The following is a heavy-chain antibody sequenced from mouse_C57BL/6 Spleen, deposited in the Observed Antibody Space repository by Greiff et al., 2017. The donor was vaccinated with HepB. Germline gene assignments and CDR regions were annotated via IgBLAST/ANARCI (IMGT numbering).Heavy chain of an antibody. CDR1: GYTFTDYE. CDR2: IDPETGGT. Sequence: QVQLQQSGAELVRPGASVTLSCKASGYTFTDYEMHWVKQTPVHGLEWIGAIDPETGGTAYNQKFKGKAILTADKSSSTAYMELRSLTSEDSAVYYCTRSGHYFDYWCQGTTLTVSS. D-gene: IGHD1-3*01. CDR3: TRSGHYFDY. V-gene: IGHV1-15*01. J-gene: IGHJ2*01.